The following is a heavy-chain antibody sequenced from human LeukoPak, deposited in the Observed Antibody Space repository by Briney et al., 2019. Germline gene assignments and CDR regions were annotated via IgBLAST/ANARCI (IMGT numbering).Heavy chain of an antibody. CDR3: ARDSYSSAKRSAFDI. Sequence: GGALRLSCAASRVTFSGYSMNSVPEAPGEGLEWGSSISSSSSYIYYEDSVKGRFTSSRDNAKNSLYLQMNSLRAEDTAVYYGARDSYSSAKRSAFDIWGQGTMVTVSS. D-gene: IGHD6-19*01. CDR1: RVTFSGYS. J-gene: IGHJ3*02. V-gene: IGHV3-21*01. CDR2: ISSSSSYI.